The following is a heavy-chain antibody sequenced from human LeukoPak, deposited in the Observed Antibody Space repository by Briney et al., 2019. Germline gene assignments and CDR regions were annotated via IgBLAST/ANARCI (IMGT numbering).Heavy chain of an antibody. CDR3: ARRPYRGALDY. CDR2: INHSGST. D-gene: IGHD1-26*01. V-gene: IGHV4-34*01. J-gene: IGHJ4*02. Sequence: SETLSLTCAVYGGSFSGYYWSWIRQPPGKGLEWTGEINHSGSTNYNPSPKSRVTISVDTSKNQFSLKLSSVTAADTAVYYCARRPYRGALDYWGQGTLVTVSS. CDR1: GGSFSGYY.